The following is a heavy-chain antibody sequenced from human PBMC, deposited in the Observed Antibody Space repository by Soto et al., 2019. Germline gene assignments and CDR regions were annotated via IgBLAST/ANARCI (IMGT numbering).Heavy chain of an antibody. CDR1: GFPISSYG. J-gene: IGHJ4*02. CDR2: IWYDGSNK. V-gene: IGHV3-33*01. CDR3: ARDQDIVAHWCFDY. Sequence: GGSLRLSCAASGFPISSYGMHWVRQAPGKGLEWVAVIWYDGSNKYYADSVKGRFTISRDNSKNTLYLQMNSLRAEDTAVYYCARDQDIVAHWCFDYWGQGTLVTVSS. D-gene: IGHD5-12*01.